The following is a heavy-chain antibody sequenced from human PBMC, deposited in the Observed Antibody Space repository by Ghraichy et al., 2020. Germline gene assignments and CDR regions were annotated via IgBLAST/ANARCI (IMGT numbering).Heavy chain of an antibody. Sequence: GGSLRLSCAASGFTFSSYAMHWVRQAPGKGLEWVAVISYDGSNRYYADSVKGRFTISRDDSKNTLYLQMNSLRAEDTAVYYCARTIAVAGTFDYWGQGTLVTVSS. D-gene: IGHD6-19*01. J-gene: IGHJ4*02. V-gene: IGHV3-30*04. CDR1: GFTFSSYA. CDR3: ARTIAVAGTFDY. CDR2: ISYDGSNR.